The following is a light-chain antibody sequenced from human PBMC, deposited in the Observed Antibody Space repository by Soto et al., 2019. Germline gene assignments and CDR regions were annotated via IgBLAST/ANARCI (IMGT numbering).Light chain of an antibody. CDR2: GDT. CDR3: QSYDSSLSGVI. J-gene: IGLJ2*01. V-gene: IGLV1-40*01. CDR1: SSNIGAGYD. Sequence: QSVLTQPPSVSGAPGQRVTISCTGSSSNIGAGYDVHWYLQLPGTATKLLVYGDTNRPSGVPDRFSGSKSGTSASLAITGLQAEDEADYYCQSYDSSLSGVIFGGGTKLTVL.